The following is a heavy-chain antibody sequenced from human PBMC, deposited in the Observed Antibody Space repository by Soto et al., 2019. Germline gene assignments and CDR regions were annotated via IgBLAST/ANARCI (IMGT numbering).Heavy chain of an antibody. V-gene: IGHV2-26*01. D-gene: IGHD6-13*01. CDR3: ARIRIAAAGNYFDY. J-gene: IGHJ4*02. CDR2: VFSNDKK. CDR1: GFLLNNGRMG. Sequence: SGPTLVNPTETLTLTCSVSGFLLNNGRMGVSWIRQPPGKALEWLAHVFSNDKKSYCTSLKSRLTISKDTSKSQVVLTMTNMDPVDTATYYCARIRIAAAGNYFDYWGQGTLVTVSS.